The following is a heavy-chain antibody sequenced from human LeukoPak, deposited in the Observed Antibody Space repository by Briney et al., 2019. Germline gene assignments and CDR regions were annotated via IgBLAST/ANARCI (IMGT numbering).Heavy chain of an antibody. CDR2: IYYSGST. J-gene: IGHJ5*02. D-gene: IGHD2-15*01. Sequence: SETLSLTCTVSGGSISSYYWSWIRQPPGKGLEWIGYIYYSGSTNYNPSLKSRVTISVDTSKNQFSLKLSSVTAADTAVYYCARGSTTYCSGGSCYSDRFDPWGQGTLVTVSS. CDR1: GGSISSYY. CDR3: ARGSTTYCSGGSCYSDRFDP. V-gene: IGHV4-59*01.